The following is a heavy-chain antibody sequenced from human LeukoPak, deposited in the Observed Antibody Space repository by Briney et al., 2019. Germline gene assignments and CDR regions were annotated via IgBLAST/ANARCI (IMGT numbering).Heavy chain of an antibody. D-gene: IGHD6-13*01. J-gene: IGHJ6*03. CDR2: INTNTGNP. CDR3: ARGPLIAAAGPKTLNYYYYYYMDV. V-gene: IGHV7-4-1*02. Sequence: ASVKVSCKASGYTFTSYAMNWVRQAPGQGLEWMGWINTNTGNPTYAQGFTGRFVFSLDTSVSTAYLQISSLKAEDTAVYYCARGPLIAAAGPKTLNYYYYYYMDVWGKGTTVTVSS. CDR1: GYTFTSYA.